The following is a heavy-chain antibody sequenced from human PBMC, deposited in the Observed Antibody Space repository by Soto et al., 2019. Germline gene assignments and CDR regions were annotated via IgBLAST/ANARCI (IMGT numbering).Heavy chain of an antibody. Sequence: GGSLRLSCAASGFTFSSYAMSWVRQAPGKGLEWVSAISGSGGSTYYADSVKGRFTISRDNSKNTLYLQMNSLRAEDTAVYYCAKDRVYYDSSGYKTPCSAPWGKGTLVTVPS. CDR3: AKDRVYYDSSGYKTPCSAP. J-gene: IGHJ5*02. CDR2: ISGSGGST. D-gene: IGHD3-22*01. CDR1: GFTFSSYA. V-gene: IGHV3-23*01.